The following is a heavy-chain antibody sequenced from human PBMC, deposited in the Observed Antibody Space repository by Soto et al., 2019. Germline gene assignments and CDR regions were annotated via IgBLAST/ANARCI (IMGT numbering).Heavy chain of an antibody. CDR1: GGSISSYY. CDR2: IYYSGST. Sequence: SETLSLTCTVSGGSISSYYWSWIRQPPGKGLEWIGYIYYSGSTNYNPSLKSRVTISVDTSKNQFSLKLSSVTAADTAVYYCARVRRNYYDSSGYAVYYYGMDVWGQGTTVTSP. V-gene: IGHV4-59*01. J-gene: IGHJ6*02. D-gene: IGHD3-22*01. CDR3: ARVRRNYYDSSGYAVYYYGMDV.